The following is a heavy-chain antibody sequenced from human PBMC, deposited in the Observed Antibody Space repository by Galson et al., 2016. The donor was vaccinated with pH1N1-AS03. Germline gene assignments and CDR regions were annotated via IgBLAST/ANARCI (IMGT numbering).Heavy chain of an antibody. Sequence: SLRLSCAAPGFSFSSFGMHWVRQAPGKGLEWVAVIWYDGSNNYYADSVKGRFTISRDNTKNTLYLQMNSRRVEDTAVYFCARGRGYGQYYFDYLGQGTLVTVSS. V-gene: IGHV3-33*01. CDR1: GFSFSSFG. D-gene: IGHD3-10*01. J-gene: IGHJ4*02. CDR2: IWYDGSNN. CDR3: ARGRGYGQYYFDY.